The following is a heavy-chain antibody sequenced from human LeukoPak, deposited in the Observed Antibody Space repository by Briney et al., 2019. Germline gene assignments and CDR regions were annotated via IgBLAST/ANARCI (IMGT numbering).Heavy chain of an antibody. CDR3: ARGPKIGYCSSTSCYSSSYYYMDV. CDR1: GYTFTNYD. Sequence: GASVKVSCKASGYTFTNYDINWVRQATGQGLEWMGWMNPNSGNTGYAQKFQGRVTITRNTSISTAYMELSSLRSEDTAVYYCARGPKIGYCSSTSCYSSSYYYMDVWGKGTTVTVSS. J-gene: IGHJ6*03. V-gene: IGHV1-8*03. D-gene: IGHD2-2*02. CDR2: MNPNSGNT.